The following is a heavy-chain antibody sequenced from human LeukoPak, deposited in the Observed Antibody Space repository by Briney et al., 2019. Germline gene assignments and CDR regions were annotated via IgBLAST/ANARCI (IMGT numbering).Heavy chain of an antibody. J-gene: IGHJ3*02. CDR1: GFTFSSYS. V-gene: IGHV3-21*01. D-gene: IGHD3-16*02. CDR3: ARAPPVVARDDI. Sequence: PGGSLRLSCAASGFTFSSYSMNWVRQAPGKGLEWVSSISSSSSYIYYADSVKGRFTISRDNAKNSLYLQMNSLRAEDTAVYYCARAPPVVARDDIWGQGTMVTVSS. CDR2: ISSSSSYI.